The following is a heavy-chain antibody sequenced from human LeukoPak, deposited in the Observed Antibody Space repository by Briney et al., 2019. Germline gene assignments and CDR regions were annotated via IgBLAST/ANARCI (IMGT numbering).Heavy chain of an antibody. CDR1: GGSFSGYY. CDR2: INHSGST. Sequence: SETLSLTCAVYGGSFSGYYWSWIRQPPGKGLEWIGEINHSGSTNYNPSLKSRVTISVDTSKNQFSLKLSSVTAADTAVYYCAGGEWLVLRDLYYFDYWGQGTLVTVSS. V-gene: IGHV4-34*01. D-gene: IGHD6-19*01. CDR3: AGGEWLVLRDLYYFDY. J-gene: IGHJ4*02.